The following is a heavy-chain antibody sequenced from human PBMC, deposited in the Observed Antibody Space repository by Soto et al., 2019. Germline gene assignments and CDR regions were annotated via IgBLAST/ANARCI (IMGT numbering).Heavy chain of an antibody. CDR2: INAGNGNT. CDR1: GYTFTSYA. J-gene: IGHJ5*02. Sequence: ASVKVSCKASGYTFTSYAMHWVRQAPGQRLEWMGWINAGNGNTKYSQKFQGRVTITRDTSTSTAYMELRSLRSDDTAVYYCARDYGDYESWFDPWGQGTLVTVSS. CDR3: ARDYGDYESWFDP. D-gene: IGHD4-17*01. V-gene: IGHV1-3*01.